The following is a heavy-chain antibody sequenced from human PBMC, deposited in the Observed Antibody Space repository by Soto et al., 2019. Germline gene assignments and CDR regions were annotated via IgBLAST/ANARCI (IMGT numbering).Heavy chain of an antibody. D-gene: IGHD1-1*01. CDR3: ARGRYGDY. CDR1: GYGFTTYG. J-gene: IGHJ4*02. CDR2: ISAHNGNT. Sequence: QVHLVQSGAEVKKPGASVKVSCKGSGYGFTTYGITWVRQAPGQGLEWMAWISAHNGNTNYAQKLQGRVTMTRDTSTSTAYMELRSLRSEDTAVYYCARGRYGDYWGQGALVTVSS. V-gene: IGHV1-18*01.